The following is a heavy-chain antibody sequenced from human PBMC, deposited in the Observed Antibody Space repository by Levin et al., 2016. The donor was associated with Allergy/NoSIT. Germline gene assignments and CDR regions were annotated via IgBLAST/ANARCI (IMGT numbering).Heavy chain of an antibody. V-gene: IGHV3-21*01. CDR1: GFTFSSYS. CDR2: ISSSSSYI. J-gene: IGHJ5*02. D-gene: IGHD6-13*01. Sequence: GESLKISCAASGFTFSSYSMNWVRQAPGKGLEWVSSISSSSSYIYYADSVKGRFTISRDNAKNSLYLQMNSLRAEDTAVYYCAAGEQQLPYNWFDPWGQGTLVTVSS. CDR3: AAGEQQLPYNWFDP.